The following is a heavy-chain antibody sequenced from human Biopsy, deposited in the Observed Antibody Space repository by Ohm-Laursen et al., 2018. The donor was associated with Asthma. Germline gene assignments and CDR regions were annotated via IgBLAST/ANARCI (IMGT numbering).Heavy chain of an antibody. CDR2: IHYSGST. V-gene: IGHV4-59*01. D-gene: IGHD2-15*01. CDR1: GVSIRSYY. J-gene: IGHJ4*02. Sequence: GTLSLTCTVPGVSIRSYYWTWIRQPPGKGLECIGNIHYSGSTYSNPSLKSRVTISVDTSKKQISLRLSSVIAADTAVYYCAGFCSGGNCPDHWGQGTLVTVSS. CDR3: AGFCSGGNCPDH.